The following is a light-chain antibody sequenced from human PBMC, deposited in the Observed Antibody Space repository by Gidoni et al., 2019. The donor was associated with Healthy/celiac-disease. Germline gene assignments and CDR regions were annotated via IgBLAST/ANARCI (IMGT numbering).Light chain of an antibody. Sequence: DVQMTQSPSTLSASVGDRVNITCRASQGIGHWLAWNQQKPGKAPKVLIYKASSLQTGVPSRISGSGSGTEFTLTISSLQPDDFATYYCQQYNTYLWTFGQGTKVEVK. CDR3: QQYNTYLWT. CDR2: KAS. J-gene: IGKJ1*01. CDR1: QGIGHW. V-gene: IGKV1-5*03.